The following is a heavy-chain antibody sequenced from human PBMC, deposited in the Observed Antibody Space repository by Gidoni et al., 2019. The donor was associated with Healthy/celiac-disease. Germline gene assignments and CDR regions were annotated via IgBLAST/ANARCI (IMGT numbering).Heavy chain of an antibody. J-gene: IGHJ4*02. CDR2: ISWNSGSI. CDR1: GFTFDDYA. CDR3: AKDLVPAAMGVIDY. D-gene: IGHD2-2*01. V-gene: IGHV3-9*01. Sequence: EVQLVESGGGLVQPGRSLRLSCAASGFTFDDYAMHWVRQAPGKGLACVSGISWNSGSIGYADSGKGRFTISRDNAKNSLYLQMNSRRAEDTALYYCAKDLVPAAMGVIDYWGQGTLVTVSS.